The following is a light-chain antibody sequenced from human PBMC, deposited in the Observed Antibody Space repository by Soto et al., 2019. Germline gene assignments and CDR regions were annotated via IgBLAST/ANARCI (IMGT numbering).Light chain of an antibody. CDR2: DAS. V-gene: IGKV3-20*01. CDR3: QDYRSSRT. CDR1: QGVSGNH. Sequence: VLGKSAGLRARPIRERATLSCRGSQGVSGNHLAWYQQKPGQPPRLLMYDASSRATGIPDRFSGSGSETDFTLTITRLEPEDFAVYYCQDYRSSRTFGQGTKV. J-gene: IGKJ1*01.